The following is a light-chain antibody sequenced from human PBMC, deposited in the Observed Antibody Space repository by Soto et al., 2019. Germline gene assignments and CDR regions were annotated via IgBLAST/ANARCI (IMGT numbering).Light chain of an antibody. J-gene: IGKJ1*01. CDR3: QHYGTSPGT. Sequence: EIVLTQSPGTLSLSPGERGTLSCRASQTVSSSFLAWYQQKPGQAPRLLIYGASSRATGIPDRFSGSGSETDFTLTISRLEPEDFAVYYCQHYGTSPGTFGQGTKVEIK. CDR2: GAS. V-gene: IGKV3-20*01. CDR1: QTVSSSF.